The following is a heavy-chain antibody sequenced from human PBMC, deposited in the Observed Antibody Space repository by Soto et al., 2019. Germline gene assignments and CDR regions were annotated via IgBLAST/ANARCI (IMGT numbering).Heavy chain of an antibody. CDR3: ARGSIAVAGTFDY. V-gene: IGHV4-31*03. J-gene: IGHJ4*02. Sequence: KASETLSLTCTVSGGSISSGGYYWSWIRQHPGKGLEWIGYIYYSGSTYYNPSLKSRVTISVDTSKNQFSLKLSSVTAADTAVYYCARGSIAVAGTFDYWGQGTLVTVSS. CDR2: IYYSGST. CDR1: GGSISSGGYY. D-gene: IGHD6-19*01.